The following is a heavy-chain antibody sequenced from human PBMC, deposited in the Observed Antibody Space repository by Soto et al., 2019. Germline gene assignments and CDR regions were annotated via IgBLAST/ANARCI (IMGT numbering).Heavy chain of an antibody. CDR3: TTQSYGSGSYWVAAFDI. CDR2: IKSKTDGGTT. V-gene: IGHV3-15*07. J-gene: IGHJ3*02. CDR1: GFTFSNAW. D-gene: IGHD3-10*01. Sequence: EVQLVESGGGLVKPGGSLRLSCAASGFTFSNAWMNWVRQAPGKGLEWVGGIKSKTDGGTTDYAAPVKGRFTISRDDSKNTLYLQMNSLKTEDTAVYYCTTQSYGSGSYWVAAFDIWGQGTMVTVSS.